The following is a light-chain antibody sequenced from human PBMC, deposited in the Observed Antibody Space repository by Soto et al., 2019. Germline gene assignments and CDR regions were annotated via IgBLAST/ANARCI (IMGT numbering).Light chain of an antibody. CDR1: SSNIGAGYD. Sequence: QSVLTQPPSVSGAPGQRVTISCTGGSSNIGAGYDVHWYRQFPGTAPKLLVYGNSNRPSGISDRFSASKSGSSASLAITGLQAEDEADYYCQSYDTGRRAWVFGGGTKLTVL. V-gene: IGLV1-40*01. J-gene: IGLJ3*02. CDR2: GNS. CDR3: QSYDTGRRAWV.